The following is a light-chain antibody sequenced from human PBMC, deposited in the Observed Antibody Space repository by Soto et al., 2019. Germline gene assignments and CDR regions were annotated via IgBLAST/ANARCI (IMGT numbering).Light chain of an antibody. CDR2: WAS. V-gene: IGKV4-1*01. CDR1: QSVLYSSNNKNY. J-gene: IGKJ3*01. Sequence: DIVMTQSPESLPVSLGERATINCKSSQSVLYSSNNKNYLVWYQQKRGQPPRMIVSWASIRASGVPKRFSGGGSGTDFTLTISSLQAEDVAVYYCQQYFSPPFTFGPGTKVEIK. CDR3: QQYFSPPFT.